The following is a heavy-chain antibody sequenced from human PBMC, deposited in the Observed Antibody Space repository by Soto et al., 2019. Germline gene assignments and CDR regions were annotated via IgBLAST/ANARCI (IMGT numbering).Heavy chain of an antibody. CDR2: IYWDDDK. D-gene: IGHD3-3*01. CDR1: GFSLSTGGVG. Sequence: QITLKESGPTLVKPTQTLTLTCTFSGFSLSTGGVGVGWIRQPPGKALEWLALIYWDDDKRYSPSLKSRLTITKDTSKNQVVLTMTNMDPVDTATYYCAHSTSTRHYDFWSGPRPYVWGQGTTVTVYS. J-gene: IGHJ6*02. V-gene: IGHV2-5*02. CDR3: AHSTSTRHYDFWSGPRPYV.